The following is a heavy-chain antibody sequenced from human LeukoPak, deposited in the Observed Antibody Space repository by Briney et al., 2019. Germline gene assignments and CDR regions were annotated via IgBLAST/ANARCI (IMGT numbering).Heavy chain of an antibody. CDR1: GGSISSGGYY. V-gene: IGHV4-31*03. J-gene: IGHJ3*02. D-gene: IGHD3-22*01. CDR3: ARIGKGTRNYYDSSGYYLDAFDI. CDR2: IYYSGST. Sequence: SETLSLTCTVSGGSISSGGYYWSWIRQHPGKGLGWIGYIYYSGSTYYNPSLKSRVTISVDTSKNQFSLKLSSVTAADTAVYYCARIGKGTRNYYDSSGYYLDAFDIWGQGTMVTVSS.